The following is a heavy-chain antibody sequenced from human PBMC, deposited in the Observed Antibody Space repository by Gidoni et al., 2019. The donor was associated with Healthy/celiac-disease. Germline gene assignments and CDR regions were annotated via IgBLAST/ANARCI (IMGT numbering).Heavy chain of an antibody. Sequence: EVQLVESGGGLVKPGGSLRLSCAASGFPFSSYSMNWVRQAPGKGLEWVSSISSSSSYIYYADSVKGRFTISRDNAKNSLYLQMNSLRAEDTAVYYCASLRVAARYRGFDYWGQGTLVTVSS. CDR1: GFPFSSYS. CDR3: ASLRVAARYRGFDY. V-gene: IGHV3-21*01. J-gene: IGHJ4*02. CDR2: ISSSSSYI. D-gene: IGHD6-6*01.